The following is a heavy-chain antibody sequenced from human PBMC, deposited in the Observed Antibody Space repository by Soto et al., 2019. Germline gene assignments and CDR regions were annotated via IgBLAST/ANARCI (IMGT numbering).Heavy chain of an antibody. CDR3: ARAYDYIWGSYRYSLDY. CDR2: ISAYNGNT. D-gene: IGHD3-16*02. V-gene: IGHV1-18*01. Sequence: ASVKVSCKASGYTFTSYGISWVQQAPGQGLEWMGWISAYNGNTNYAQKLQGRVTMTTDTSTSTAYMELRSLRSDDTAVYYCARAYDYIWGSYRYSLDYWGQGTLVTVSS. J-gene: IGHJ4*02. CDR1: GYTFTSYG.